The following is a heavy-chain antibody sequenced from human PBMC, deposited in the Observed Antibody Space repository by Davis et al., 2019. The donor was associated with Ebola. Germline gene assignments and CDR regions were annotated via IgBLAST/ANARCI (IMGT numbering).Heavy chain of an antibody. CDR2: IYYSGST. Sequence: PSETLSLTCTVSGGSISRGGYYWSWIRQHPGKGLEWIGYIYYSGSTNYNPSLKSRVTISVDTSKNQFSLKLSSVTAADTAVYYCAREGGGFFDPWGQGTLVTVSS. D-gene: IGHD2-15*01. J-gene: IGHJ5*02. CDR1: GGSISRGGYY. V-gene: IGHV4-61*08. CDR3: AREGGGFFDP.